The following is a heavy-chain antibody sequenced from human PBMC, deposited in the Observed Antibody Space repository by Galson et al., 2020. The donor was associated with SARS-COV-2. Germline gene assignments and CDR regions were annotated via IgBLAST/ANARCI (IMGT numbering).Heavy chain of an antibody. CDR1: GFSLSTSGMC. J-gene: IGHJ4*02. CDR3: ARTWITGATRRTVDY. V-gene: IGHV2-70*11. Sequence: SGPTLVKPTQTLTLTCSFSGFSLSTSGMCVSWIRQPPGKALEWLARIDWDGDKHYNTPMKTRFTISKDTSKNQVVLTMTNMDPVDTATYYCARTWITGATRRTVDYWGKGTLATVSS. CDR2: IDWDGDK. D-gene: IGHD1-1*01.